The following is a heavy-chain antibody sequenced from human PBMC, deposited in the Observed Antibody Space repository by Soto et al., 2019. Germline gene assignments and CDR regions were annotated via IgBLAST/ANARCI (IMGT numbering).Heavy chain of an antibody. CDR3: ARGPSTPPGTHWFDP. Sequence: QLQLQESGSGLVKPSQTLSLTCAVSGGSISSGGYAWSWIRQPPGKGLEWIGYIYHSGSTYYNPSLKSRVTISVDRSKNQFSLKLSSVTAADTAVYYCARGPSTPPGTHWFDPWGQGTLVTVSS. CDR2: IYHSGST. CDR1: GGSISSGGYA. J-gene: IGHJ5*02. V-gene: IGHV4-30-2*01. D-gene: IGHD2-2*01.